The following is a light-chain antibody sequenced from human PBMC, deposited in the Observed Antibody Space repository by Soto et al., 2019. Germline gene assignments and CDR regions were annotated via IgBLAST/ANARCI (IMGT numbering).Light chain of an antibody. J-gene: IGLJ1*01. CDR3: SSYTNRSTPYV. Sequence: QSALTQPASVSGSPGQSITISCTGTSSDVGGYNYVSWYQQHPGKAPKLMISEVSNRPSGVSIRFFGSKSGNTASLTISGLQAEDEADYYCSSYTNRSTPYVFGTGTKVTVL. CDR2: EVS. V-gene: IGLV2-14*01. CDR1: SSDVGGYNY.